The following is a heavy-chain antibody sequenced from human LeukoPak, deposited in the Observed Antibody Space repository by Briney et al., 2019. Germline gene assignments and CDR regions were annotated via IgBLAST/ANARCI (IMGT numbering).Heavy chain of an antibody. CDR1: GFTLSNYG. CDR3: AKRGVVIRVILVGFHKEAYYFDS. D-gene: IGHD3-22*01. J-gene: IGHJ4*02. CDR2: ISGSGGST. V-gene: IGHV3-23*01. Sequence: GGSLRLSCAVSGFTLSNYGMSWVRQAPGKGLEWVAGISGSGGSTNYADSVKGRFTISRDNPKNTLYLQMNSLRAEDTAVYFCAKRGVVIRVILVGFHKEAYYFDSWGQGALVIVSS.